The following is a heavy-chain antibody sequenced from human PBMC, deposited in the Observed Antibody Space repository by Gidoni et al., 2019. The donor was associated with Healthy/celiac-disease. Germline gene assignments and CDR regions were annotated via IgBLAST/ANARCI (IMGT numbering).Heavy chain of an antibody. CDR2: INHSGST. J-gene: IGHJ3*02. V-gene: IGHV4-34*01. CDR1: GGSFSGYY. Sequence: QLQLQQWGAGLLKPSETLSLTCAVYGGSFSGYYWSWIRQPPGKGLEWIGEINHSGSTNYNPSLKSRVTISVDTSKNQFSLKLSSVTAADTAVYYCALSLEKDAFDIWGQGTMVTVSS. CDR3: ALSLEKDAFDI.